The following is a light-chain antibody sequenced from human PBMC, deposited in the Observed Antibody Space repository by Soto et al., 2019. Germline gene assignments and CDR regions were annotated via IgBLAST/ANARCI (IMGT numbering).Light chain of an antibody. CDR2: NNN. V-gene: IGLV1-40*01. Sequence: QSVLTQPPSVSGAPGQRVTISCTGSSSNIGAGYDVQWYQHLPGTAPKLLISNNNNWPSGIPDRFSGSKSDTSASLAITGIQPDDEADYYCQSFDRSLSGWVFGGGTKLTVL. J-gene: IGLJ3*02. CDR1: SSNIGAGYD. CDR3: QSFDRSLSGWV.